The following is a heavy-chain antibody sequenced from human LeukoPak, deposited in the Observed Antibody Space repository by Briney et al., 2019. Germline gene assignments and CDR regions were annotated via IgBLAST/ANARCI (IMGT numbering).Heavy chain of an antibody. CDR3: ARDCSSTPKVGYNWFDP. V-gene: IGHV3-7*03. J-gene: IGHJ5*02. D-gene: IGHD2-2*01. CDR1: GFTFSNYW. Sequence: GGSLRLSCAASGFTFSNYWMTWVRQAPGKGLEWVANINRDGSERYYVDSVKGRFTISRDDAKSSLYLQMNSLRAEDTAVYYCARDCSSTPKVGYNWFDPWGQGTLVTVSS. CDR2: INRDGSER.